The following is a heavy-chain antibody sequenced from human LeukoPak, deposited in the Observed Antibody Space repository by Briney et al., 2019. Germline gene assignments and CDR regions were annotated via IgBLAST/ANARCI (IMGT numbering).Heavy chain of an antibody. V-gene: IGHV3-21*01. CDR3: ARPYSSGWDNWFDP. D-gene: IGHD6-19*01. CDR2: ISSSSSYI. J-gene: IGHJ5*02. Sequence: KPGGSLRLSCAASGFTFTSYTMKCVRQAPGKGLECVSSISSSSSYIYYADSVKGRFTISRDNAKNSLYLQMNSLRAEDTAVYYCARPYSSGWDNWFDPWGQGTLVTVSS. CDR1: GFTFTSYT.